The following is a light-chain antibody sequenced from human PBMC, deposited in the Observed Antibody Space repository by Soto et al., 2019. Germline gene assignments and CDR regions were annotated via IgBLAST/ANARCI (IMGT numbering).Light chain of an antibody. V-gene: IGLV1-51*01. J-gene: IGLJ1*01. CDR1: SSNIGGNS. CDR3: GSWDSSLSAYV. CDR2: DDN. Sequence: SVLTQPPSVSAAPGQKVTISCSGSSSNIGGNSVSWYQQLPGTAPKLLIYDDNKRPSGIPDRFSVSKSGTSATLGITGFQTGDGADYYCGSWDSSLSAYVFGTGTKVTVL.